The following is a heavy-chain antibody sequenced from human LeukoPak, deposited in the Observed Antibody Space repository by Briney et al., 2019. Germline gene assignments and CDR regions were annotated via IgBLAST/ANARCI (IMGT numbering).Heavy chain of an antibody. D-gene: IGHD4-23*01. V-gene: IGHV4-30-4*08. CDR2: IYYSGST. CDR3: ARVGRWFFDY. CDR1: Y. Sequence: YWIGWIRQPPGKGLEWIGYIYYSGSTYYNPSLKSRVTISVDTSKNQFSLKLSSVTAADTAVYYCARVGRWFFDYWGQGTLVTVSS. J-gene: IGHJ4*02.